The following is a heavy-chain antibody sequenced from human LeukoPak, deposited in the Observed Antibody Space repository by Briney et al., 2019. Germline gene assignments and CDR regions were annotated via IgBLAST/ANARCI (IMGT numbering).Heavy chain of an antibody. D-gene: IGHD3-22*01. CDR1: GFTFSSYS. J-gene: IGHJ4*02. CDR3: ARGPDYYPQLYYFDY. CDR2: ISSSSSTI. Sequence: GGSLRLSCAASGFTFSSYSMNWVRQAPGKGLEWVSYISSSSSTIYYADSVKGRFTISRDNAKNSLYLQMNSLRAEDTAVYYCARGPDYYPQLYYFDYWGQGTLVTVSS. V-gene: IGHV3-48*04.